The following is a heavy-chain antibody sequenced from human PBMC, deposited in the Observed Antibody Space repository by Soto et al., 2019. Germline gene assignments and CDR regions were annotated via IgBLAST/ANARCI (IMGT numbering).Heavy chain of an antibody. V-gene: IGHV4-31*03. J-gene: IGHJ5*02. CDR1: GAALNSGNYY. CDR3: ARLRIATNNYKWFDP. CDR2: IYATGAV. D-gene: IGHD2-21*01. Sequence: SETLSLTCSVSGAALNSGNYYWSWIRQVPGKGLEWIGHIYATGAVDYNPSLRDRITISQDTSERQFSLNLRLVTAADTAVYYCARLRIATNNYKWFDPWGQGTLVTVSS.